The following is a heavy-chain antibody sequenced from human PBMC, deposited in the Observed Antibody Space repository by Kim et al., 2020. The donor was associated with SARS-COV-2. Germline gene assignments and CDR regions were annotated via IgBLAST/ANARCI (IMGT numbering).Heavy chain of an antibody. Sequence: GGSLRLSCAASGFTFSSYGMHWVRQAPGKGLEWVAVIWYDGSNKYYADSVKGRFTISRDNSKNTLYLQMNSLRAEDTAVYYCAKTQLGFGELFYSINYYYGMDVWGQGTTVTVSS. V-gene: IGHV3-33*06. CDR2: IWYDGSNK. D-gene: IGHD3-10*01. CDR3: AKTQLGFGELFYSINYYYGMDV. J-gene: IGHJ6*02. CDR1: GFTFSSYG.